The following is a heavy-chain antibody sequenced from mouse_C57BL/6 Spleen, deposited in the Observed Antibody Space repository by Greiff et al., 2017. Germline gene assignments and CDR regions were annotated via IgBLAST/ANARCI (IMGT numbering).Heavy chain of an antibody. Sequence: VQLQPSGAELVRPGTSVKVSCKASGYAFTNYLIEWVKQRPGQGLEWIGVINPACGGTNYNQKFKGTATLTADKSSSTAYVQLSSLTSEDSAVYFCARTAGGRWYFDVWGTGTTVTVSS. CDR1: GYAFTNYL. D-gene: IGHD1-1*02. CDR2: INPACGGT. J-gene: IGHJ1*03. V-gene: IGHV1-54*01. CDR3: ARTAGGRWYFDV.